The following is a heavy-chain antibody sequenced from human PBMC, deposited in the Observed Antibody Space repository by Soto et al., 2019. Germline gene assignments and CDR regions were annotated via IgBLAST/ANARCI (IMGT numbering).Heavy chain of an antibody. CDR2: MNPNSGNT. CDR3: ARDGNKRNAFDI. CDR1: GYTFTSYD. V-gene: IGHV1-8*01. Sequence: ASAKVSCKASGYTFTSYDINWVRQATGQGLEWMGWMNPNSGNTGYAQKFQGRVTMTRNTSISTAYMELSSLRSEDTVVYYCARDGNKRNAFDIWGQGTMVTVSS. J-gene: IGHJ3*02.